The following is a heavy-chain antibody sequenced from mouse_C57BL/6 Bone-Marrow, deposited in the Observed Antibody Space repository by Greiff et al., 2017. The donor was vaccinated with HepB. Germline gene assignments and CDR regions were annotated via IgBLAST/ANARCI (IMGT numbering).Heavy chain of an antibody. CDR2: IYPGSGST. V-gene: IGHV1-55*01. Sequence: QVQLQQPGAELVKPGASVKMSCKASGYTFTSYWITWVKQRPGQGLEWIGDIYPGSGSTTYNEKFKSKATLTVDTSSSPAYMQLSSLTSEDSAVYYCARDYYGSSDGYFDVWGTGTTVTVSS. D-gene: IGHD1-1*01. J-gene: IGHJ1*03. CDR1: GYTFTSYW. CDR3: ARDYYGSSDGYFDV.